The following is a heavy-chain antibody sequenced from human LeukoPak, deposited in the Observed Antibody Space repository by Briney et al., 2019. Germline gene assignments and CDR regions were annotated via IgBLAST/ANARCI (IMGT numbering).Heavy chain of an antibody. D-gene: IGHD6-19*01. CDR1: GGSISSSSYY. J-gene: IGHJ6*03. Sequence: SETLSLTCTVSGGSISSSSYYWGWIRQPPGKGLEWIGSIYYSGSTYYNPSLKSRVTISVDTSKNQFSLKLSSVTAADTAVYYCARELPEGSGWYHSKYYYYYYMDVWGKGTTVTISS. V-gene: IGHV4-39*07. CDR2: IYYSGST. CDR3: ARELPEGSGWYHSKYYYYYYMDV.